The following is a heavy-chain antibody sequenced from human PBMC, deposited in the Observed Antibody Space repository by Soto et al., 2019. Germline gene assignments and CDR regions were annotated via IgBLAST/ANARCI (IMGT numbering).Heavy chain of an antibody. CDR3: ARVQSSDTVTTGSDY. CDR2: ISYDGSYK. J-gene: IGHJ4*02. CDR1: GFTFRNYG. Sequence: GGSLRLSCVASGFTFRNYGMHWVRQAPGRGLEWVAVISYDGSYKYYTDSVKGRFTISRDNSLNTMYLQMNSLRADDTAVYYCARVQSSDTVTTGSDYWGQGTQVTVSS. D-gene: IGHD4-17*01. V-gene: IGHV3-30*03.